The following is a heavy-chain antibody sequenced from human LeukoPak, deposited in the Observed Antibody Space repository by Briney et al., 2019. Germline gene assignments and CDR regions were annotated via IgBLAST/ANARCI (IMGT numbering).Heavy chain of an antibody. V-gene: IGHV4-39*01. CDR3: ARSNGSYFFDY. D-gene: IGHD1-26*01. J-gene: IGHJ4*02. Sequence: SETLSLTCTVSGGSISSSSYYWGWIRQPPGKGLEWIGSIYYSGSTYYNPSLKSRVTISVDTFKNQFSLKLSSVTAADTAVYYCARSNGSYFFDYWGQGTLVTVSS. CDR2: IYYSGST. CDR1: GGSISSSSYY.